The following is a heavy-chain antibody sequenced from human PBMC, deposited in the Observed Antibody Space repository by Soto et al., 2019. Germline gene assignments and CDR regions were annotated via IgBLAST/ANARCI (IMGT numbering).Heavy chain of an antibody. Sequence: QVQLVESGGGGVQPGRSLRLSCAASGFTFSSYGMHWVRQAPGKGLEWVAVISYDGRNKYYADSVKGRFTISRDNSKNTLYLQMSSLTAEDTAVYYCVKDGSSGWPYYYGLDVWGQGTTVTVSS. J-gene: IGHJ6*02. CDR3: VKDGSSGWPYYYGLDV. D-gene: IGHD6-19*01. CDR2: ISYDGRNK. CDR1: GFTFSSYG. V-gene: IGHV3-30*18.